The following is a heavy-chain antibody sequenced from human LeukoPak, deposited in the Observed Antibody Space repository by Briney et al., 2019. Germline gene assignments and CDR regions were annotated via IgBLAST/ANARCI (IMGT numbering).Heavy chain of an antibody. Sequence: PSETLSLACTVSGGSISSSSYYWGWIRQPPGKGLEWIGSIYYSGSTYYNPSLKSRVTISVDTSKNQFSLKLSSVTAADTAVYFCARGPYSYDSSGAFDIWGQGTMVTVSS. CDR1: GGSISSSSYY. D-gene: IGHD3-22*01. J-gene: IGHJ3*02. CDR3: ARGPYSYDSSGAFDI. CDR2: IYYSGST. V-gene: IGHV4-39*07.